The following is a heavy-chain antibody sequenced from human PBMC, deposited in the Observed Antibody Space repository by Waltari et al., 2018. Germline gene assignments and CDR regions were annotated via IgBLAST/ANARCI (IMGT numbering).Heavy chain of an antibody. J-gene: IGHJ6*03. V-gene: IGHV4-59*01. CDR2: IYYSGSS. CDR3: ARGVGATNYYYYYYMDV. CDR1: GGSISSYY. D-gene: IGHD1-26*01. Sequence: QVQLQESGPGLVKPSETLSLTCTVSGGSISSYYWRWIRQPPGKGLEWIGYIYYSGSSSCSPSLKSRVTISVDTSKNQFSLKLSSVTAADTAVYYCARGVGATNYYYYYYMDVWGKGTTVTVSS.